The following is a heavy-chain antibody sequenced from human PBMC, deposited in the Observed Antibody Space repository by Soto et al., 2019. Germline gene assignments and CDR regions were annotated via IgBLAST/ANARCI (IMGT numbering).Heavy chain of an antibody. CDR3: ARAYSYIYY. CDR1: GFTFSTYW. J-gene: IGHJ4*02. Sequence: GGSLRLSWAASGFTFSTYWMSWVRQAPGKGPEWVANIKGDGSEKNYGDSVKGRFTVSRDNAKNSLYLQMNSLGAEDTAVYYCARAYSYIYYWGEGALVTVSS. D-gene: IGHD4-4*01. V-gene: IGHV3-7*04. CDR2: IKGDGSEK.